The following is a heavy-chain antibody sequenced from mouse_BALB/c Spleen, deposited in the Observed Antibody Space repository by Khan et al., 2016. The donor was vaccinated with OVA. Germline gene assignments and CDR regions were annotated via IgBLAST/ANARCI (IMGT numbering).Heavy chain of an antibody. CDR2: ISYSGRT. Sequence: EVQLQESGPGLVKPSQSLSLTCTVTGYSITSDYVCNWIRQFPGNKLEWMGYISYSGRTSYTPSLKSRISVTRDTSKNQFFLQLNSVTTEDTATYYCAMGRTYWGQGTLVTVSA. D-gene: IGHD4-1*01. CDR1: GYSITSDYV. CDR3: AMGRTY. V-gene: IGHV3-2*02. J-gene: IGHJ3*01.